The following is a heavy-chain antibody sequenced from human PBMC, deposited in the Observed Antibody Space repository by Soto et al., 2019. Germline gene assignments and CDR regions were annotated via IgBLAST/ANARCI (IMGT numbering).Heavy chain of an antibody. Sequence: SETLSLTCSVSGASTVSHYHWTWIRQPPGKGLEWMGYIFNSGTTFYNPSLTSRLSISMDTSGNHFSLELRSVTAADTAVYYCALALGPTTGLDYWGQGTLVTVSS. CDR3: ALALGPTTGLDY. D-gene: IGHD1-26*01. CDR1: GASTVSHYH. J-gene: IGHJ4*02. CDR2: IFNSGTT. V-gene: IGHV4-31*02.